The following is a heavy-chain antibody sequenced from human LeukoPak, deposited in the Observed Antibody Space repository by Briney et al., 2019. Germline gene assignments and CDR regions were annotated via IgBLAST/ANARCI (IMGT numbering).Heavy chain of an antibody. Sequence: ASVKVSCKSSGGTFSSYAIRWVRQSPGQGLEWMGGIIPISGTANYAQKFQGRVTITADESTSTAYMELSSLSSEDTAVYCCARTTYSSSFPYYYYYIDVWGKGTTVTVSS. CDR2: IIPISGTA. J-gene: IGHJ6*03. CDR1: GGTFSSYA. V-gene: IGHV1-69*13. D-gene: IGHD6-6*01. CDR3: ARTTYSSSFPYYYYYIDV.